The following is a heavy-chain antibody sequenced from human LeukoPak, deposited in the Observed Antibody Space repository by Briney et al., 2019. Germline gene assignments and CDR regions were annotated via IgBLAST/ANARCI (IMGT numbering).Heavy chain of an antibody. CDR1: GFTFSSSN. CDR3: ARGGVAVAGTLWYFDP. D-gene: IGHD6-19*01. J-gene: IGHJ2*01. V-gene: IGHV3-64*01. Sequence: PGGSLRLSCAASGFTFSSSNMHWVRQAPGKGLEYVSGISSNGGSTYYANSVKGRFTVSRDNSKNTLYLQMGSLRAEDMAVYYCARGGVAVAGTLWYFDPWGRGTLVTVSS. CDR2: ISSNGGST.